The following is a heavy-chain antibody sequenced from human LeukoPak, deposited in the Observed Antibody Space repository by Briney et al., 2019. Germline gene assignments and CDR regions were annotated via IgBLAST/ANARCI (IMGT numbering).Heavy chain of an antibody. J-gene: IGHJ4*02. V-gene: IGHV1-18*01. CDR1: GYTFTSYG. CDR3: ARLPPSGSYKTLGGYFDY. D-gene: IGHD1-26*01. CDR2: ISAYNGNT. Sequence: ASVKVSCKASGYTFTSYGISWVRQAPGQGLEWMGWISAYNGNTNYVQKLQGRVTMTTDTSTSTAYMELRSLRSDDTAVYYCARLPPSGSYKTLGGYFDYWGQGTLVTVSS.